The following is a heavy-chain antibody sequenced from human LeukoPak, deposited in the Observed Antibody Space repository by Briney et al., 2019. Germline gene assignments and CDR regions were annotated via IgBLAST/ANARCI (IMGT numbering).Heavy chain of an antibody. CDR1: GFTFSTHA. Sequence: PGGSLRLSCAASGFTFSTHAMSWVRQAPGKGLEWVSVVYGGDNTDYADSVKGRLTVSRDNSKNTLYLQMTSLRAEDTAVYYCARGGWLGSNYYPIDYWGQGTLVTVSS. CDR3: ARGGWLGSNYYPIDY. J-gene: IGHJ4*02. CDR2: VYGGDNT. V-gene: IGHV3-66*01. D-gene: IGHD3-22*01.